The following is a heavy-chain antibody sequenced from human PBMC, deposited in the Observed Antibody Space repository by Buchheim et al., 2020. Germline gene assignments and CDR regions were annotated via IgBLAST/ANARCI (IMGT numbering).Heavy chain of an antibody. Sequence: QVQLVQSGTEVKKPGSSVKVSCKASGGTFSTYVISWVRQAPGQGLEWMGGNIPIFDTTNYAQKFQGRVTITADRSTSTAYMELSSLRSEDTAVYYCARAYYYDSSGYYYESYYYGMDVWGQGTT. V-gene: IGHV1-69*06. D-gene: IGHD3-22*01. CDR2: NIPIFDTT. CDR1: GGTFSTYV. CDR3: ARAYYYDSSGYYYESYYYGMDV. J-gene: IGHJ6*02.